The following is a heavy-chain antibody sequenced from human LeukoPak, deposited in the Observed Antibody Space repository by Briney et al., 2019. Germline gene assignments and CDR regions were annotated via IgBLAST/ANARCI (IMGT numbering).Heavy chain of an antibody. J-gene: IGHJ4*02. D-gene: IGHD3-22*01. V-gene: IGHV3-20*04. CDR2: INWNGGST. CDR1: GFTFDDYG. CDR3: ARDGGYYYDSSGYSVFDY. Sequence: GGSLRLSCAASGFTFDDYGMSWVRQAPGKGLEWVSGINWNGGSTGYADSVKGRFTISRDNAKNSLYLQTNSLRAEDTALYYCARDGGYYYDSSGYSVFDYWGQGTLVTVSS.